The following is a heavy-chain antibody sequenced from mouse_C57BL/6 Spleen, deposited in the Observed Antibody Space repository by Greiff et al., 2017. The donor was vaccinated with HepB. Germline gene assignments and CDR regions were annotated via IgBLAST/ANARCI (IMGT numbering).Heavy chain of an antibody. Sequence: VQLQQSGTELVKPGASVKLSCKASGYTFTSYWMHWVKQRPGQGLEWIGNINPSNGGTNYNEKFKSKATLTVDKSSGTAYMQLSALTSEDSAVYDGAREDGWDTTVGGPFAYWGQGTLVTVSA. CDR3: AREDGWDTTVGGPFAY. J-gene: IGHJ3*01. CDR1: GYTFTSYW. V-gene: IGHV1-53*01. CDR2: INPSNGGT. D-gene: IGHD1-1*01.